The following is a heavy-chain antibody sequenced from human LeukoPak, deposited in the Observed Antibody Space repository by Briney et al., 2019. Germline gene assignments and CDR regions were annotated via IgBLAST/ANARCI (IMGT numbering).Heavy chain of an antibody. D-gene: IGHD5-18*01. J-gene: IGHJ4*02. Sequence: SETLSLTCTVSGGSISSYYWSWIRQPPGKGLEWIGYIYYSGSTNYNPSLKSRITISVDTSKNQFSLKLSSVTAADTAVYYCARHMGLGYSYGYPYFDYWGQGTLVTVSS. CDR3: ARHMGLGYSYGYPYFDY. V-gene: IGHV4-59*08. CDR2: IYYSGST. CDR1: GGSISSYY.